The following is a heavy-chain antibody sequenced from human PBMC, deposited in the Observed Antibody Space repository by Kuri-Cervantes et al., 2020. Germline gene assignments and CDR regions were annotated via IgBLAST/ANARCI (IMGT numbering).Heavy chain of an antibody. CDR3: ARVWRYSSGWYGGFDY. CDR2: IYYSGST. D-gene: IGHD6-19*01. Sequence: SETLSLTCTVSGGSISSGDYYWSWLRQPPGKGLEWIGYIYYSGSTYYNPSLKSRVTISVDTSKNQFSLKLSSVTAADTAVYYCARVWRYSSGWYGGFDYWGQGTLVTVSS. CDR1: GGSISSGDYY. J-gene: IGHJ4*02. V-gene: IGHV4-30-4*02.